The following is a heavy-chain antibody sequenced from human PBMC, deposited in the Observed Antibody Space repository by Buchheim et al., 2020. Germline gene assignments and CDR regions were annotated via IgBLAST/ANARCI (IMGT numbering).Heavy chain of an antibody. Sequence: QVQLQESGPGLVNPSETLSLTCTVPNGSISSGSFYWSWLRQLPGKGLEWIGDIYYIGRTYYNPSLKSRIAISIDPSDNQFSLRLTSVTAADTDIYYCARDRTTFGVATPLGGWFDPWGQGTL. CDR3: ARDRTTFGVATPLGGWFDP. V-gene: IGHV4-31*03. CDR1: NGSISSGSFY. J-gene: IGHJ5*02. CDR2: IYYIGRT. D-gene: IGHD3-3*01.